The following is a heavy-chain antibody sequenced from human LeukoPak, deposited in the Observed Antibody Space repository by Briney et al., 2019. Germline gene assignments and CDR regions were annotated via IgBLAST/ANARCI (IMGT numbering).Heavy chain of an antibody. J-gene: IGHJ4*02. CDR3: ARDAPTAYCSGGSCYFDY. CDR2: IKHRGST. V-gene: IGHV4-34*01. CDR1: GGSFRGYY. D-gene: IGHD2-15*01. Sequence: PSETLSLTCAVYGGSFRGYYWSWIRQPPGKGLEWIGEIKHRGSTNYNPSLKSRVTISLGTSKNQFSLNLSSVTAADTAVYYCARDAPTAYCSGGSCYFDYWGQGTLVTVSS.